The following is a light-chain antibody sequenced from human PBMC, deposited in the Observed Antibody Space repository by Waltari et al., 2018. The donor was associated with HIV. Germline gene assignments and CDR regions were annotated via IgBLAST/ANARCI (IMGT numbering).Light chain of an antibody. Sequence: QSVLTQPPSLSAPPGQKATISCTGTDTNIGADSGVSWFQQYPGTPPRLLISGYNFRPSGVPDRFSASTSGSTASLAISSLQADDEAIYHCQSYDGSISAVVFGGGTRLTVL. CDR1: DTNIGADSG. CDR2: GYN. V-gene: IGLV1-40*01. J-gene: IGLJ2*01. CDR3: QSYDGSISAVV.